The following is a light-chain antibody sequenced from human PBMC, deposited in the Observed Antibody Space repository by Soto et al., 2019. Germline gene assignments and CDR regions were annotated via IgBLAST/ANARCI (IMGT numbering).Light chain of an antibody. V-gene: IGKV1-5*01. CDR2: DAS. Sequence: EIRLRPSPVIVSVPRGERVTXTCRASQIIGSSLAWYQQKPGKAPKLLIYDASILESGVPSRFSGSGSGTEFTLTITSLQPDDFAAYYCHQYNICPWTFFQSTKVDI. CDR3: HQYNICPWT. J-gene: IGKJ1*01. CDR1: QIIGSS.